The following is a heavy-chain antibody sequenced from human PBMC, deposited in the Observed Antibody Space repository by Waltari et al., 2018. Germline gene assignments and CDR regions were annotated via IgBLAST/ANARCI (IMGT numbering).Heavy chain of an antibody. V-gene: IGHV4-59*01. CDR3: ARDGRHYYGSGSYYYMDV. Sequence: QVQLQESGPGLVKPSETLSLTCTVSGGSISSYYWSWIRQPPGKGLEWIGYIYYRGSTTYNPYLKSRVTISVDTSKNQFSRKLSSVTAADTAVYYCARDGRHYYGSGSYYYMDVWGKGTTVTVSS. CDR1: GGSISSYY. J-gene: IGHJ6*03. D-gene: IGHD3-10*01. CDR2: IYYRGST.